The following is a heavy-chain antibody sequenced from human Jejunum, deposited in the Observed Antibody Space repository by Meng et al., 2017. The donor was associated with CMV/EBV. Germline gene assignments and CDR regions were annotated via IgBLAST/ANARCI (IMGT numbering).Heavy chain of an antibody. V-gene: IGHV1-46*01. CDR2: INPSGGRA. J-gene: IGHJ4*02. CDR1: GYTFTGYY. CDR3: ARDWETYGSGGYYYDY. Sequence: GYTFTGYYVHWVRQAPGQGLEWMGSINPSGGRAHYAQRFQGRVTMTRDTSTTTVYMELSSLRSADTAVYYCARDWETYGSGGYYYDYWGQGTLVTVSS. D-gene: IGHD3-22*01.